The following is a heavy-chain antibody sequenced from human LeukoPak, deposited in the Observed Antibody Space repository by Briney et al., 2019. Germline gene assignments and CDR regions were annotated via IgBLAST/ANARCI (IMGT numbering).Heavy chain of an antibody. V-gene: IGHV3-48*01. CDR1: GFTFSSYS. Sequence: GGSLRLSCAASGFTFSSYSMNWVRQAPGKGLEWVSYISSSSSTIYYADSVKGRFTISRDNAKNSLYLQMNSLRAEDTAVYYCAKGRDGYILRDAFDIWGQGTMVTVSS. J-gene: IGHJ3*02. D-gene: IGHD5-24*01. CDR3: AKGRDGYILRDAFDI. CDR2: ISSSSSTI.